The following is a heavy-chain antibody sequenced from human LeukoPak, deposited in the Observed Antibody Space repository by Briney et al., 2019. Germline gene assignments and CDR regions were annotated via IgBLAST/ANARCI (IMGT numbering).Heavy chain of an antibody. Sequence: ASVKVSCKASGYTFTGYCMHWMRQAPGQGLEWMGWIHPNTGGTKYAQKFQGRVTMTRDTSISTAYMELSRLRSDDTAVYYCARTYCSSTSCYNQDWGQGTLVTVSS. CDR3: ARTYCSSTSCYNQD. CDR1: GYTFTGYC. CDR2: IHPNTGGT. J-gene: IGHJ4*02. V-gene: IGHV1-2*02. D-gene: IGHD2-2*02.